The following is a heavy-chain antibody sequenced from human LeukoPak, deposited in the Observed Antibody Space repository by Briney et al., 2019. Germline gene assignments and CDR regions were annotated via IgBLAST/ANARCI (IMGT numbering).Heavy chain of an antibody. Sequence: GASVKVSFKASGYTFTGYYMHWVRQAPGQGLEWMGWISPNSGGTNYAQKFQGRVTITRDTSISTAYMELSRLRSDDTAVYYCAYHPLGGSPDYWGQGTLVTVSS. CDR2: ISPNSGGT. V-gene: IGHV1-2*02. CDR1: GYTFTGYY. D-gene: IGHD4-23*01. CDR3: AYHPLGGSPDY. J-gene: IGHJ4*02.